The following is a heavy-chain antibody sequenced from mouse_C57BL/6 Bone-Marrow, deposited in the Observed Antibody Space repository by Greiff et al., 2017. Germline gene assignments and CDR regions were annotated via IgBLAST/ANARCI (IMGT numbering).Heavy chain of an antibody. CDR3: ARWGTTVGAY. J-gene: IGHJ3*01. V-gene: IGHV1-81*01. CDR1: GYTFTSYG. Sequence: VQLQQSGAELARPGASVKLSCKASGYTFTSYGISWVKQRTGQGLEWIGEIYPRSGNTYYNEKFKGKATLTADKSSSTAYMERRSLTYEDAAVYFCARWGTTVGAYWGKGTLVTVSA. CDR2: IYPRSGNT. D-gene: IGHD1-1*01.